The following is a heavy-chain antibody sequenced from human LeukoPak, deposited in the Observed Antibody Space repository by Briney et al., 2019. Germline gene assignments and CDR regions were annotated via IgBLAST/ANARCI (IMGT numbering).Heavy chain of an antibody. CDR1: GFTFDDYT. CDR3: EKAAYDILTGRSWALDY. V-gene: IGHV3-43*01. Sequence: GGSLRLSCAASGFTFDDYTMHWVRQAPGKGLEWVSLISWDGGSTYYADSVKGRFTISRDNSKNSLYLQMNSLRTEDTALYYSEKAAYDILTGRSWALDYWGQGTLVTVSS. D-gene: IGHD3-9*01. J-gene: IGHJ4*02. CDR2: ISWDGGST.